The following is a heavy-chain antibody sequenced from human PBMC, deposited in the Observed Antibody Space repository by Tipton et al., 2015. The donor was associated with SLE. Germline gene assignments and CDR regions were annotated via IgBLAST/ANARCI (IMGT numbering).Heavy chain of an antibody. CDR2: IYYSGGT. V-gene: IGHV4-59*11. CDR3: ASEGAGGYNWFDP. J-gene: IGHJ5*02. D-gene: IGHD5-12*01. CDR1: GGSIKNHY. Sequence: TLSLTCIVSGGSIKNHYWSWIRQAPGMGLEWIGYIYYSGGTNYNPSLKSRVTMSVDTSKNQFSLKLTSLTAADTALYYCASEGAGGYNWFDPWGQGTLVTVSS.